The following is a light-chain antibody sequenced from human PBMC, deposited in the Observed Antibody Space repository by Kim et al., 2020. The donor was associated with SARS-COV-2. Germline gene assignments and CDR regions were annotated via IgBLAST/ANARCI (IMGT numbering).Light chain of an antibody. V-gene: IGKV3-15*01. J-gene: IGKJ4*01. Sequence: EIVMTQSPATLSVSPGDRATLSCRASQSVSNNLAWYQHKPGQAPRLLIYGASTRATDIPDRFSGSGSGTEFTLTISSLQSEDFAVYYCQQYNNWSPLTFGGGTKVDIK. CDR2: GAS. CDR3: QQYNNWSPLT. CDR1: QSVSNN.